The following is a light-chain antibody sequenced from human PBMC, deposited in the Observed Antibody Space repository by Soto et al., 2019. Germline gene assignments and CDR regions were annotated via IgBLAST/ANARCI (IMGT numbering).Light chain of an antibody. V-gene: IGKV3-15*01. CDR1: QSVSSN. Sequence: EIVMTQSPATLSVSPGERATLSCRASQSVSSNLAWYQQKPGQAPRLLIYGASTRATGIPARFSGSGSGTDCPLTTGSLQSEDFAVYYCQQYNNRPPFTFGPGTKVDIK. CDR3: QQYNNRPPFT. CDR2: GAS. J-gene: IGKJ3*01.